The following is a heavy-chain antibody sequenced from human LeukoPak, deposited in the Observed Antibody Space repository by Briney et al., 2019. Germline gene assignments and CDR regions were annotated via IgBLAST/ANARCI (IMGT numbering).Heavy chain of an antibody. CDR1: ESTFSSFP. J-gene: IGHJ2*01. CDR3: AKIGVSGHWYFDL. D-gene: IGHD5/OR15-5a*01. Sequence: GGSLRLSCTASESTFSSFPMSWVRQAPGRGLEWISSISSSGSHIYYADSLKGRFTVSRDNAKNSLYVQMNSPRAEDTAVYYCAKIGVSGHWYFDLWGRGTLVTVSS. CDR2: ISSSGSHI. V-gene: IGHV3-21*01.